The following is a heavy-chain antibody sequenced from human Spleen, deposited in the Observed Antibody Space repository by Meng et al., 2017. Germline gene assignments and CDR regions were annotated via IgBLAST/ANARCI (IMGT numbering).Heavy chain of an antibody. CDR1: GGTFNSYA. D-gene: IGHD4-17*01. CDR2: IIPAFGAP. J-gene: IGHJ4*02. Sequence: QVQLVQSAAAVKRPGSSVKVSCKASGGTFNSYAISWVRQAPGQGLEWMGGIIPAFGAPNHAQKFQGRVTITADESTSTAYMELSSLRSEDTAVYYCARGARMTTVTALDYWGQGTLVTVSS. CDR3: ARGARMTTVTALDY. V-gene: IGHV1-69*01.